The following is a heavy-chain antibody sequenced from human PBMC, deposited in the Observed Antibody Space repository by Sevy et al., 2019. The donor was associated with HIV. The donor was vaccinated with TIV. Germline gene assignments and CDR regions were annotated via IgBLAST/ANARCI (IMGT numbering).Heavy chain of an antibody. V-gene: IGHV4-61*01. D-gene: IGHD3-22*01. J-gene: IGHJ4*02. CDR2: VYHTGST. CDR1: GLSVTSDTYY. CDR3: AREPYFFDKSGYFWDY. Sequence: SETLSLTCAVSGLSVTSDTYYWSWIRQPPGKGLEWIGYVYHTGSTNYSPSFKSRVTISIDTSKNQFSLRLFSVAAADTAMYYCAREPYFFDKSGYFWDYWGQGILVTVSS.